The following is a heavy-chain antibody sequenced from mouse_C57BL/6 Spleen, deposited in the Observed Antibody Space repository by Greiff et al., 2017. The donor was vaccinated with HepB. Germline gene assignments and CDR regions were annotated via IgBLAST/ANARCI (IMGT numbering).Heavy chain of an antibody. CDR3: ARKGATVVAHYYAMDY. V-gene: IGHV5-6*01. CDR2: ISSGGRYT. D-gene: IGHD1-1*01. Sequence: EVKLMESGGDLVKPGGSLKLSCAASGFTFSSYGMSWVRQTPDKRLEWVATISSGGRYTYYPDSVKGRFTISRDNAKNTLYLQMSSLKSEDTAMYYCARKGATVVAHYYAMDYWGQGTSVTVSS. J-gene: IGHJ4*01. CDR1: GFTFSSYG.